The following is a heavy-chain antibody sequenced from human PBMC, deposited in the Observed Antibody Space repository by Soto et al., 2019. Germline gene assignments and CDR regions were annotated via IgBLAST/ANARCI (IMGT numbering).Heavy chain of an antibody. CDR3: AREVGATLNWFDP. Sequence: QVQLVQSGAEVKKPGSSVKVSCKASGGTFSSYAISWVRQAPGQGLEWMGGIIPIFGTAKYAKKFQGRVKITQAESTSKAYMELSSLRSEDTAVYYCAREVGATLNWFDPWGQGTLVTVSS. V-gene: IGHV1-69*01. J-gene: IGHJ5*02. CDR2: IIPIFGTA. CDR1: GGTFSSYA. D-gene: IGHD1-26*01.